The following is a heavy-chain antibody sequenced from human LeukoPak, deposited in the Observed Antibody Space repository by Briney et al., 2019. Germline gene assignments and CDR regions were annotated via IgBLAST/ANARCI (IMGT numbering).Heavy chain of an antibody. CDR2: IIPIFGTA. Sequence: ASVKVSCKASGGTFSSYAISWVRQAPGQGLEWMGRIIPIFGTANYAQKFQGRVTITTDESTSTAYMELSSLRSEDTAVYYCARGEILRAEGLPYYMDVWGKGTTVTVSS. J-gene: IGHJ6*03. CDR3: ARGEILRAEGLPYYMDV. V-gene: IGHV1-69*05. CDR1: GGTFSSYA. D-gene: IGHD4-17*01.